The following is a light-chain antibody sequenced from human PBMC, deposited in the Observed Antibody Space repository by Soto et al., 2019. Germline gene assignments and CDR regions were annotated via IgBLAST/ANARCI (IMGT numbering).Light chain of an antibody. Sequence: EIVLTQSPGTLALSPRERATLSCRASQSVSSGYLAWYQHKPGQAPRLLIYGASSSATGIPDRFSGSGSGTDFTLTISRLEPEDFAVYYCQQYAASPRTFGQGTQVEVK. CDR1: QSVSSGY. CDR2: GAS. V-gene: IGKV3-20*01. CDR3: QQYAASPRT. J-gene: IGKJ1*01.